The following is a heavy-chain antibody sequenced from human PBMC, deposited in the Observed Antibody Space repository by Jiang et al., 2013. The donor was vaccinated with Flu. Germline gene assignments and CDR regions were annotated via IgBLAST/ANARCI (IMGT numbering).Heavy chain of an antibody. CDR2: IYHSGST. J-gene: IGHJ5*02. CDR1: GGSISSSNW. Sequence: GPGLVKPSGTLSLTCAVSGGSISSSNWWSWVRQPPGKGLEWIGEIYHSGSTNYNPSLKSRVTISVDKSKNQFSLKLSSVTAADTAVYYCARGPRDCITIFGVVRKLCWFDPWGQGTLVTVSS. V-gene: IGHV4-4*02. D-gene: IGHD3-3*01. CDR3: ARGPRDCITIFGVVRKLCWFDP.